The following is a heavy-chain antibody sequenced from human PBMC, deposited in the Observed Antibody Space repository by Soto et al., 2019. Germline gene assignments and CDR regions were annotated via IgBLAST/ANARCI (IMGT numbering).Heavy chain of an antibody. J-gene: IGHJ5*02. CDR3: ATSSGYYRNWFDP. CDR2: IYYSGST. D-gene: IGHD3-22*01. Sequence: SETLSLTCTVSGGSISSGDYYWSWIRQPPGKGLEWIGYIYYSGSTYYNPSLKSRVTISVDTSKNQFSLKLSSVTAADTAVYYCATSSGYYRNWFDPWGQGTLVTVSS. V-gene: IGHV4-30-4*01. CDR1: GGSISSGDYY.